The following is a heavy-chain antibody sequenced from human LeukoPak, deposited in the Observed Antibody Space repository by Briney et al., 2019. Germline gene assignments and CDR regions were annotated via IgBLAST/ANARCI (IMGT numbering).Heavy chain of an antibody. J-gene: IGHJ4*02. CDR2: ISSSSSTI. Sequence: PGGSLRLSCAASGFTFSSYSMIWVRQAPGKGLEGVSYISSSSSTIYYADSVKGRFTISRDNAKNSLYLQMNSLRAEDTAVYYCARRPNYYGSGSYHHFDYWGQGTLVTVSS. D-gene: IGHD3-10*01. CDR3: ARRPNYYGSGSYHHFDY. V-gene: IGHV3-48*01. CDR1: GFTFSSYS.